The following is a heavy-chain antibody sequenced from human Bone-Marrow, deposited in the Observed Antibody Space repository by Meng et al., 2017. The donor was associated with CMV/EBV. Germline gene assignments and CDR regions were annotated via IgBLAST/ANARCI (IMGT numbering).Heavy chain of an antibody. D-gene: IGHD2-2*01. CDR2: ISYDGSNK. J-gene: IGHJ6*02. CDR3: ARDGRDRLGLVLVPAAPLAYGMDV. CDR1: GFTFSSYA. V-gene: IGHV3-30-3*01. Sequence: GEYLKISCAASGFTFSSYAMHWVRQAPGKGLEWVAVISYDGSNKYYADSVKGRFTISRDNSKNTLYLQMNSLRVEDAAVYYCARDGRDRLGLVLVPAAPLAYGMDVWGQGTTVTVSS.